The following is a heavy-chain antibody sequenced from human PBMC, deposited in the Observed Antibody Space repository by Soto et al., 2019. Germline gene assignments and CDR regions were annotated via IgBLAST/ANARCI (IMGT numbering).Heavy chain of an antibody. D-gene: IGHD1-7*01. Sequence: GGSLRLSCAASGFTFSSYSMNWVRQAPGKGLEWVSYISSSSSTIYYADSVKGRFTISRDNAKNSLYLQMNSLRAEDTAVYYCARWPNNWNYVRDAWSYYYYYYMDVWGKGTTVTVSS. V-gene: IGHV3-48*01. J-gene: IGHJ6*03. CDR2: ISSSSSTI. CDR3: ARWPNNWNYVRDAWSYYYYYYMDV. CDR1: GFTFSSYS.